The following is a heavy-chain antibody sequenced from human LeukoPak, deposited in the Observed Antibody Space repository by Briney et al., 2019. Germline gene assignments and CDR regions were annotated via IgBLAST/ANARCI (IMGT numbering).Heavy chain of an antibody. CDR2: ISNSGST. CDR1: GGSIRSYF. CDR3: ARELIVGATMAFGM. Sequence: SETLSLTYTVSGGSIRSYFWTWIRQPPGKGLEWIGYISNSGSTNYNPSLKSRVTILMNTSKKQFSLKLSSVTAADTAVYYCARELIVGATMAFGMWGQGTRVTVSS. J-gene: IGHJ3*02. D-gene: IGHD1-26*01. V-gene: IGHV4-59*01.